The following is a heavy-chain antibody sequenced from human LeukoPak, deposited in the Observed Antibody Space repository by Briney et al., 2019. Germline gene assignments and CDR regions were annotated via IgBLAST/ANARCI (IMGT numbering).Heavy chain of an antibody. CDR3: AGEDYYYGMDV. Sequence: ASVKVSCKASGYTFASYYMHWVRQAPGQGLEWMGRINPNSGGTNYAQKFQGRVTMTRDTSISTAYMELSRLRSDDTAVYYCAGEDYYYGMDVWGQGTTVTVSS. J-gene: IGHJ6*02. CDR1: GYTFASYY. V-gene: IGHV1-2*06. CDR2: INPNSGGT.